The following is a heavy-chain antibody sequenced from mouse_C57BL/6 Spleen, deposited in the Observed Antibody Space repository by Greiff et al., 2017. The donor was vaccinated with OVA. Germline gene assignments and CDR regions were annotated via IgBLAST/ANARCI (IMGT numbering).Heavy chain of an antibody. V-gene: IGHV1-55*01. CDR3: ARGGNYELYYAMDY. Sequence: QVQLQQPGAELVKPGASVKMSCKASGYTFTSYWITWVKQRPGQGLEWIGDIYPGSGSTNYNEKFKSKATLTVDTSSSTAYMQLSSLTSEDSAVYYCARGGNYELYYAMDYWGQGTSVTVSS. CDR2: IYPGSGST. D-gene: IGHD1-1*01. CDR1: GYTFTSYW. J-gene: IGHJ4*01.